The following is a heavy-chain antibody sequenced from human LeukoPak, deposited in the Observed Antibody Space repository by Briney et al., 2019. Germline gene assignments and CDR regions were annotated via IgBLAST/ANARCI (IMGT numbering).Heavy chain of an antibody. J-gene: IGHJ4*02. Sequence: ASVKVSCKASGGTFSSYAISWVRQAPGQGLEWMGRIIPILGIANYAQKFQGRVTITADKSTSTAYMELSSLRSGDTAVYYCARDLGVTVRPFSLFYWGQGTLVTVSS. CDR1: GGTFSSYA. CDR3: ARDLGVTVRPFSLFY. CDR2: IIPILGIA. D-gene: IGHD6-6*01. V-gene: IGHV1-69*04.